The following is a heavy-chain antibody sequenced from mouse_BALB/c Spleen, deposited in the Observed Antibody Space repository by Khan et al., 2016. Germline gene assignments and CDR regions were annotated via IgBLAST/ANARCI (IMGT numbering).Heavy chain of an antibody. Sequence: QIQLVQSGPELKKPGETVKISCKASGYTFTDYSMHWVKQAPGKGLKWMGWINTETGEPTYADDFKGRFAFSLETSASTAYLQINNLQNEDTATYFCALYGSSYGFGYWGQGTLVTVSA. CDR2: INTETGEP. CDR1: GYTFTDYS. V-gene: IGHV9-2-1*01. CDR3: ALYGSSYGFGY. D-gene: IGHD1-1*01. J-gene: IGHJ3*01.